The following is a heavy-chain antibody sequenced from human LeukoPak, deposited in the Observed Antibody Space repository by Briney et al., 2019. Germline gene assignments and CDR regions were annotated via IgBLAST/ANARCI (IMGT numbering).Heavy chain of an antibody. CDR3: AKPYYDFWSGYYPPDY. CDR2: ISGSGGST. J-gene: IGHJ4*02. D-gene: IGHD3-3*01. V-gene: IGHV3-23*01. Sequence: PGGSLRLSCAASGFTFSSYAMSWVRQAPGKGLEWVSAISGSGGSTYYADSVKGRFTISRDNSKNTLYLQMNSLRAEDTAVYYCAKPYYDFWSGYYPPDYWGQGTLVTVSS. CDR1: GFTFSSYA.